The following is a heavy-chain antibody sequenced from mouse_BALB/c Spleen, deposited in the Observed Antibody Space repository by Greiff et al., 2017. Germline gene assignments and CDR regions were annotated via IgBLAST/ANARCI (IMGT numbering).Heavy chain of an antibody. CDR1: GFTFSDYY. CDR3: ARDGDGNYLGAMDD. D-gene: IGHD2-1*01. Sequence: EVKLMESGGGLVKPGGSLKLSCAASGFTFSDYYMYWVRQTPEKRLEWVATISDGGSYTYYPDSVKGRFTISRDNAKNNLYLQMSSLKSEDTAMYYCARDGDGNYLGAMDDWGQGTSVTVSS. V-gene: IGHV5-4*02. CDR2: ISDGGSYT. J-gene: IGHJ4*01.